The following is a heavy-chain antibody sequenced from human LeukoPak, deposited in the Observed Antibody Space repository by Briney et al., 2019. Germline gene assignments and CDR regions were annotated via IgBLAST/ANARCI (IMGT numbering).Heavy chain of an antibody. CDR2: ISSDGGST. CDR1: GFTFSYYA. Sequence: GGSLRLSCAASGFTFSYYAMHWVRQAPGKGLEYVSAISSDGGSTYYANSVKGRFTISRDNSKNMLYLQMGSLRAEDMAVYYCARWVSTSYDAFDISGQGTMVTVSS. V-gene: IGHV3-64*01. CDR3: ARWVSTSYDAFDI. J-gene: IGHJ3*02. D-gene: IGHD6-6*01.